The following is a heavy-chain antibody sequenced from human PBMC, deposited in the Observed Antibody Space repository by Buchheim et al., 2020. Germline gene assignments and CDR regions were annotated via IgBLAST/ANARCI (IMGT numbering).Heavy chain of an antibody. D-gene: IGHD3/OR15-3a*01. V-gene: IGHV3-23*01. CDR3: AKDQGYDFWAGRYYYYLMDV. CDR2: ISGSGGST. J-gene: IGHJ6*02. Sequence: EVQLLESGGGLVQPGGSLRLSCAASGFTFSNYAMSWVRQAPGKGLEWVSRISGSGGSTYYADSVKGRFTISRDNSKNTVYLQMDSLRADDTAVYYCAKDQGYDFWAGRYYYYLMDVWGHGTT. CDR1: GFTFSNYA.